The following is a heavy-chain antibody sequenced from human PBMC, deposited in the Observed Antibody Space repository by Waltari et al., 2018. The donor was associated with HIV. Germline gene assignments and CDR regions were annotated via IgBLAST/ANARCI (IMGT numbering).Heavy chain of an antibody. CDR1: GDSAIRDVYS. Sequence: QVQLQESGPGLVKPSETLSLTCTVSGDSAIRDVYSWTWHRQPPGKTLEWIGYIVSNGGFFDGARTSYSPSLKSRVAISVDTSRNQFSLNLDSVTAADTAVYFCVRQYMFGVTWYFDLWGRGTLVTVSS. J-gene: IGHJ2*01. CDR3: VRQYMFGVTWYFDL. V-gene: IGHV4-61*08. D-gene: IGHD3-10*02. CDR2: IVSNGGFFDGART.